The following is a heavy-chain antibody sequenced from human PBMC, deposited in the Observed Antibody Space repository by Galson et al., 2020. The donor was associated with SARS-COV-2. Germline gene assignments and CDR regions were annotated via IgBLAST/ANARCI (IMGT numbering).Heavy chain of an antibody. CDR3: ARMRIVVVPAAILGFDP. V-gene: IGHV2-70*11. CDR2: IDRDDDK. CDR1: GFSLSTSGMC. Sequence: VSGPTLVKPTQTLTLTCTFSGFSLSTSGMCVSWIRQPPGKALEWLARIDRDDDKYYSTSLKTRLTISKDTSKNQVVLTMTNMDPVDTATYYCARMRIVVVPAAILGFDPWGQGTLVTVSS. D-gene: IGHD2-2*01. J-gene: IGHJ5*02.